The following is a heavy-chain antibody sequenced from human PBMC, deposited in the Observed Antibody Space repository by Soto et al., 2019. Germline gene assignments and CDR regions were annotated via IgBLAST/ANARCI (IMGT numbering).Heavy chain of an antibody. D-gene: IGHD2-8*02. CDR1: GYSFSNFW. J-gene: IGHJ4*02. V-gene: IGHV5-51*01. CDR2: IYPDDSDT. CDR3: ASSVLVTSTMNYFDL. Sequence: GESLKISCQASGYSFSNFWIAWVRQLPGEGLEWLGIIYPDDSDTRYSPSFLGQVTISADKSIKTTYLQWSSLKASDTAIYFCASSVLVTSTMNYFDLWGQGTLVTVSS.